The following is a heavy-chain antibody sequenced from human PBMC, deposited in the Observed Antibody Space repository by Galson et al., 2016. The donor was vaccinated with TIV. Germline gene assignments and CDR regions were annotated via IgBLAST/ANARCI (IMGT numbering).Heavy chain of an antibody. Sequence: SETLSLTCTAYGGSFSGYSWSWIRQPPGKGLDWIGEITDRGSINYNPSLKSRLKTSVDTSKHQFSLRLSSLTAADTAVYFCARQVTTRPRAGLDVWGQGITVTVSS. CDR2: ITDRGSI. V-gene: IGHV4-34*01. D-gene: IGHD4-17*01. J-gene: IGHJ6*02. CDR1: GGSFSGYS. CDR3: ARQVTTRPRAGLDV.